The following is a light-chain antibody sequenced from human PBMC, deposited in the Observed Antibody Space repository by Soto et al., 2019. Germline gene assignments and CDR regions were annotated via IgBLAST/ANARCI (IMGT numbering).Light chain of an antibody. CDR3: LQDYNYPWT. Sequence: ANQMTQSPSSLSASVGDRVTITCRASQGIRNDLGWYQQKPGKAPKLLIYAASSLQSGVPSRFSGSGSGTDFTLTISCLQPEDFATYYCLQDYNYPWTFGQGTKVEIK. CDR1: QGIRND. J-gene: IGKJ1*01. V-gene: IGKV1-6*01. CDR2: AAS.